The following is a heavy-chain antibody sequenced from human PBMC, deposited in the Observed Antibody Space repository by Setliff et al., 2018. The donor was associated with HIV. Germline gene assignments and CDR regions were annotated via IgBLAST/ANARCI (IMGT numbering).Heavy chain of an antibody. CDR3: SKVSEYRTSSGSFYYDMDV. J-gene: IGHJ6*03. D-gene: IGHD6-6*01. CDR1: GGTFNINA. V-gene: IGHV1-69*13. Sequence: SVKVSCKASGGTFNINAVTWVRQAPGQGLEWVGAIIPLFGTANYAQKFQGRVTITAVDATSTGYMEVRILRSAVSAVYYCSKVSEYRTSSGSFYYDMDVWGEGTTVTVSS. CDR2: IIPLFGTA.